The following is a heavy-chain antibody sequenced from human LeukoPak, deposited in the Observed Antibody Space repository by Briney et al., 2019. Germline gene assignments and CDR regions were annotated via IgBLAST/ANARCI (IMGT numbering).Heavy chain of an antibody. J-gene: IGHJ4*02. CDR1: GGSISSYY. D-gene: IGHD3-3*01. V-gene: IGHV4-59*01. Sequence: PSETLSLTCTVSGGSISSYYWSWIRQPPGKGLEWIGYIYYSGSTNYNPSLKSRVTISVDTSKNQFSLKLSSVTAADTAVYYCARGRPTIFGVDPSYYFDYWGQGTLVTVSS. CDR2: IYYSGST. CDR3: ARGRPTIFGVDPSYYFDY.